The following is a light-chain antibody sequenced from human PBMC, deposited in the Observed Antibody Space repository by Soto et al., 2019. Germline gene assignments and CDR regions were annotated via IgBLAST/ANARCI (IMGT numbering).Light chain of an antibody. J-gene: IGKJ4*01. CDR2: GAS. Sequence: IVMTQSAATLSVYPGERATLSCRATQSISSNLAWYQQRPGQAPRLLIYGASTRATGIPARLCGSGSGTEFTLTISSLQSEDFAVYYCQQYNNWPPLTFGGGTKVEIK. V-gene: IGKV3-15*01. CDR3: QQYNNWPPLT. CDR1: QSISSN.